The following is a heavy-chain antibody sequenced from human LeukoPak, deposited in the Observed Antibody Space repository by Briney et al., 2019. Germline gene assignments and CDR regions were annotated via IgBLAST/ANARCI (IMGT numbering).Heavy chain of an antibody. CDR2: ISSGGSPI. CDR3: VRAVPAAVLGAFDI. CDR1: GFTFSDYY. V-gene: IGHV3-11*04. D-gene: IGHD2-2*02. Sequence: GGSLRLSCAASGFTFSDYYMSWIRQAPGKGLEWVSYISSGGSPIYYADSVKGRFTISRDNAKNSLYLQMNSLRAEDTAVYYCVRAVPAAVLGAFDIWGQGSTVTVSS. J-gene: IGHJ3*02.